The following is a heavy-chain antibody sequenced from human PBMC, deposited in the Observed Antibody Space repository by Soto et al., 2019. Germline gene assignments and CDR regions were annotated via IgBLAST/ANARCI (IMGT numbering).Heavy chain of an antibody. CDR2: IYWDDDK. J-gene: IGHJ4*02. Sequence: QITLKESGPTLVKPTQTLTLTCTFSGFSLSTNGVGVGWIRQPPRKALEWLALIYWDDDKRYSPSLKNRRTITKDTSKNPVVLTMTNMDPVDTDTYSCAHRRMITGEFHYSGQGTLVTVSS. D-gene: IGHD3-16*01. CDR3: AHRRMITGEFHY. V-gene: IGHV2-5*02. CDR1: GFSLSTNGVG.